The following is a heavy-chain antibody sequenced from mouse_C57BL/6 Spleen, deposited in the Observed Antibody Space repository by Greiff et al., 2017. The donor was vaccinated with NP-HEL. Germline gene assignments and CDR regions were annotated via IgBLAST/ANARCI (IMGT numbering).Heavy chain of an antibody. J-gene: IGHJ1*03. Sequence: EVKLVESGGGLVKPGGSLKLSCAASGFTFSSYAMSWVRQTPEKRLEWVATISDGGSYTYYPDNVKGRFTISRDNAKNNLYLQMSHLKSEDTAMYYCAREGDYDSWYFDVWGTGTTVTVSS. V-gene: IGHV5-4*01. CDR2: ISDGGSYT. D-gene: IGHD2-4*01. CDR1: GFTFSSYA. CDR3: AREGDYDSWYFDV.